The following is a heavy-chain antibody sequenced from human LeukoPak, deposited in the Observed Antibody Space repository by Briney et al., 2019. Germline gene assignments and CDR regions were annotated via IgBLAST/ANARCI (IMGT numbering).Heavy chain of an antibody. J-gene: IGHJ4*02. Sequence: GRSLRLSCAASGFTFDDYAMHWVRQAPGKGLEWVSGISWNSGSIGYADSVKGRFTISRDNAKNSLYLQMNSLRAEDMALYDCAKDPRYVWGSHSPSFDYWGQGTLVTVSS. V-gene: IGHV3-9*03. CDR3: AKDPRYVWGSHSPSFDY. D-gene: IGHD3-16*01. CDR1: GFTFDDYA. CDR2: ISWNSGSI.